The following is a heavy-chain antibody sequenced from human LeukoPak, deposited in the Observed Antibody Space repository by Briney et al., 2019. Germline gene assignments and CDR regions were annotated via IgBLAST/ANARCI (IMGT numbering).Heavy chain of an antibody. D-gene: IGHD6-13*01. V-gene: IGHV4-30-4*01. CDR2: IYYSGST. J-gene: IGHJ4*02. CDR1: GGSISSGDYY. Sequence: SETLSLTCTVSGGSISSGDYYWSWIRQPPGKGLGWIGYIYYSGSTYYNPSLKSRVTISVDTSKNQFSLKLSSVTAADTAVYYCASLIAAAGTRIHDYWGQGTLVTVSS. CDR3: ASLIAAAGTRIHDY.